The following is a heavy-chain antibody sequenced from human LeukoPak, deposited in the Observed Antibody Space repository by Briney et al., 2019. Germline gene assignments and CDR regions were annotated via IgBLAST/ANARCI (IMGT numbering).Heavy chain of an antibody. CDR3: AKDLSVIAVAGLLDY. V-gene: IGHV3-23*01. J-gene: IGHJ4*02. CDR2: ISGSGGST. Sequence: SGGSLRLSCAASGFTFSDYYMSWVRQAPGKGLEWVSAISGSGGSTYYADSVKGRFTISRDNSKNTLYLQMNSLRAEDTAVYYCAKDLSVIAVAGLLDYWGQGTLVTVSS. D-gene: IGHD6-19*01. CDR1: GFTFSDYY.